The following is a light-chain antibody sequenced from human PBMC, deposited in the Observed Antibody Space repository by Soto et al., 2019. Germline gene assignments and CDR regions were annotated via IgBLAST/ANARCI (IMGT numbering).Light chain of an antibody. CDR1: QSISPW. V-gene: IGKV1-5*03. CDR2: KAS. Sequence: DIQMTQSPSTLSASVGDRVTITCQASQSISPWMAWYQQKPGKAPRLLIYKASNLERGVPSRFSGSGSGTGFTLTISSLQPDDFATYYCQQYNIDSTFGQGTKVDIK. J-gene: IGKJ1*01. CDR3: QQYNIDST.